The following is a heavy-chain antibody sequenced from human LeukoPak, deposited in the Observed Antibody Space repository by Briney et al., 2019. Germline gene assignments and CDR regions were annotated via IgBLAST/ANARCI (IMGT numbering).Heavy chain of an antibody. J-gene: IGHJ4*02. V-gene: IGHV1-2*02. D-gene: IGHD2-15*01. CDR3: QTPHCSGGSCFDY. Sequence: ASVKVSCKASGYTFTGYYMHWVRQAPGQGLEWMGWINPNSGGTNYAQKFQGRVTMTRDTSITTAYMELSRLRSDDTAVYYCQTPHCSGGSCFDYWGQGTLVTVSS. CDR1: GYTFTGYY. CDR2: INPNSGGT.